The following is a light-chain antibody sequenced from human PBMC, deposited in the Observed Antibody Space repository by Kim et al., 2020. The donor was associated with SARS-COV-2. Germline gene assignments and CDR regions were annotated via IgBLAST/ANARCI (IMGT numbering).Light chain of an antibody. Sequence: ASVGARVTITCRAGQNVGTFCNWFQQKPGKAPELLIYSASILQSGVPSRFIGSGSGTDFTLTINTLQPEDFGTYYCQQSYIVPLTFGGGTKVDIK. CDR3: QQSYIVPLT. CDR1: QNVGTF. J-gene: IGKJ4*01. V-gene: IGKV1-39*01. CDR2: SAS.